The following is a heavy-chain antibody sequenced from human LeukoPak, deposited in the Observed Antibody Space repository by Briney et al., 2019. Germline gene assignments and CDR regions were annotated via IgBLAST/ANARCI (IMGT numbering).Heavy chain of an antibody. Sequence: AASVKVSCKASGYTFTSYYMHWVRQAPGQGLEWMGIINPSGGSTSYAQKFQGRVTMTRDTSTSTVYMELSRLRSDDTAVYYCARVGHYDSSGYYWYYFDYWGQGTLVTVSS. V-gene: IGHV1-46*01. CDR3: ARVGHYDSSGYYWYYFDY. J-gene: IGHJ4*02. CDR1: GYTFTSYY. CDR2: INPSGGST. D-gene: IGHD3-22*01.